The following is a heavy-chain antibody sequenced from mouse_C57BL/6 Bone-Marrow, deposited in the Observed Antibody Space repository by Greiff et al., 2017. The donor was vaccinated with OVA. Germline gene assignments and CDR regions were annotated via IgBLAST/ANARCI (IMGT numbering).Heavy chain of an antibody. Sequence: QVQLQQPGAELVKPGASVKLSCKASGYTFPSYWMPWVKQRPGQGLEWIGVIHPNSGSTNYNEKFKSKATLTVDKSSSPAYMQLSRLTSEDSAVDYCARNYGRDWYFDVWGTGTGVTVSA. CDR1: GYTFPSYW. CDR3: ARNYGRDWYFDV. J-gene: IGHJ1*03. CDR2: IHPNSGST. V-gene: IGHV1-64*01. D-gene: IGHD1-1*01.